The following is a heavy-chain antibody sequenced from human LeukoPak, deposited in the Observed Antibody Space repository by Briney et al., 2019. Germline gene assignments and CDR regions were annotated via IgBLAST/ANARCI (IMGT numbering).Heavy chain of an antibody. J-gene: IGHJ5*02. Sequence: SVKVSCKASGGTFSSYAISWVRQAPGQGLEWMGGIIPIFGTANYAQKFQGRVTITTDKSTSTASMELSSLRSEDTAVYYCASQGRVTMVRGVISPPHWFDPWGRGTLVTVSS. V-gene: IGHV1-69*05. CDR3: ASQGRVTMVRGVISPPHWFDP. CDR1: GGTFSSYA. D-gene: IGHD3-10*01. CDR2: IIPIFGTA.